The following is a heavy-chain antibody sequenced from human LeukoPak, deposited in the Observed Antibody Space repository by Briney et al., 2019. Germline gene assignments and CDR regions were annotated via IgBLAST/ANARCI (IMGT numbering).Heavy chain of an antibody. D-gene: IGHD1-26*01. CDR1: GYTFTGYY. Sequence: GASVKVSCKASGYTFTGYYMHWVRQAPGQGLEWMGWMNPNSGNADYAQKFQGRVTMTRNTSISTAYMELSSLRSEDTAVYYCARGRGSFYWGYYFDYWGQGSLVTVSS. CDR3: ARGRGSFYWGYYFDY. V-gene: IGHV1-8*02. J-gene: IGHJ4*02. CDR2: MNPNSGNA.